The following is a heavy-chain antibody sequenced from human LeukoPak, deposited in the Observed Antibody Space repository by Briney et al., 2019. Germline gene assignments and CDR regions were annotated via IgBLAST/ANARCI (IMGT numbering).Heavy chain of an antibody. D-gene: IGHD3-22*01. CDR1: GFTFRNSW. Sequence: GGSLRLSCAASGFTFRNSWMSWVRQAPGKGLEGLAHINQDGSAKYYVDSVKGRFTISRDNAKNSLYLEMNSLRGEDAAVCYCTRSDDSSCYYWGRGTLVAVCS. CDR2: INQDGSAK. J-gene: IGHJ4*02. V-gene: IGHV3-7*01. CDR3: TRSDDSSCYY.